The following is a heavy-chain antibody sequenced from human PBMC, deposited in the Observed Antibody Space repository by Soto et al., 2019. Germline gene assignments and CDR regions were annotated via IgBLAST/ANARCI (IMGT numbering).Heavy chain of an antibody. J-gene: IGHJ6*02. Sequence: GESLKISCKGSGYSFTSYWISWVRQMPGKGLELIGLIYPGDSDTRYSPSFQGQVTISADKSISTAYLQWSSLKASDTAMYYCARQVFGVVSNYGMDVWGQGTTVTVSS. CDR2: IYPGDSDT. D-gene: IGHD3-3*01. V-gene: IGHV5-51*01. CDR3: ARQVFGVVSNYGMDV. CDR1: GYSFTSYW.